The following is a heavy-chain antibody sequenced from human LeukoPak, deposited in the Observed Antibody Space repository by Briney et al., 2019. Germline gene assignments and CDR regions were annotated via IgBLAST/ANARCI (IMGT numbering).Heavy chain of an antibody. Sequence: KTSETLSLTCAVYGGSFSGYYWSWIRKPPGKGLEWLGEINHSGSTNYNPSLKSRVTISVDTSKNQFSLKLSPVTAAGTAVYYCARKQQLVRGHWFDPWGKGTLVTVSS. V-gene: IGHV4-34*01. D-gene: IGHD6-13*01. CDR1: GGSFSGYY. CDR2: INHSGST. CDR3: ARKQQLVRGHWFDP. J-gene: IGHJ5*02.